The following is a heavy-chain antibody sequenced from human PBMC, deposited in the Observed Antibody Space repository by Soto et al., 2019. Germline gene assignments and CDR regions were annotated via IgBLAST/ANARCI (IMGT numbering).Heavy chain of an antibody. D-gene: IGHD2-2*01. Sequence: SETLSLTCAVYGGSFSGYYWSWIRQPPGKGLEWIGEINHSGSTNYNPSLKSRVTISVDTSKNQFSLKLSSVTAADTAVYYCARLHGYCISSSCHGHYAMDVWGQGTLVTVSS. CDR1: GGSFSGYY. V-gene: IGHV4-34*01. CDR3: ARLHGYCISSSCHGHYAMDV. CDR2: INHSGST. J-gene: IGHJ6*02.